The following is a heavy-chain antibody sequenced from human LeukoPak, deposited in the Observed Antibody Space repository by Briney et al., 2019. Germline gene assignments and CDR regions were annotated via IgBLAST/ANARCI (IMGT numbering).Heavy chain of an antibody. CDR2: IIPIFGTA. V-gene: IGHV1-69*13. J-gene: IGHJ4*02. Sequence: SVKVSCKASGYTLTSYDISWVRQAPGQGLEWMGGIIPIFGTANYAQKFQGRVTITADESTSTAYMELSSLRSEDTAVYYCATGGANYDFWSHNDYWGQGTLVTVSS. D-gene: IGHD3-3*01. CDR1: GYTLTSYD. CDR3: ATGGANYDFWSHNDY.